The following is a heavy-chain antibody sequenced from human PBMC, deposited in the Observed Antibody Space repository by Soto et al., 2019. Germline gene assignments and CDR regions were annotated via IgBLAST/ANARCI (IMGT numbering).Heavy chain of an antibody. J-gene: IGHJ4*02. CDR2: IVSNGSST. CDR3: ARGSNGYHFDY. D-gene: IGHD5-12*01. V-gene: IGHV3-64*01. Sequence: EVQLVESGGDLVQPGGSLRLSCAASGFTFSSYAMHWVRQAPGKGLEYVSAIVSNGSSTSYANSVKGRFTISRDNSKNSLYLQMGSLRAEDMAVYFCARGSNGYHFDYWGQGTLVTVSS. CDR1: GFTFSSYA.